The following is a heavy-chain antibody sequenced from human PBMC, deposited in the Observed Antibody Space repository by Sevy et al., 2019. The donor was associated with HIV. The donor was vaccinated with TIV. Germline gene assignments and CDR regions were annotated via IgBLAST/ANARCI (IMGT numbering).Heavy chain of an antibody. CDR1: GGTFSSQA. V-gene: IGHV1-69*13. J-gene: IGHJ4*02. D-gene: IGHD6-19*01. Sequence: ASVKVSCKASGGTFSSQAISWVRQAPGQGLEWMGWIFPIFSAATYAQKFQGRVRITADEATSTAYMELSSLRSEDTAVYYCATGLAVAVDYWGQGTLVTVSS. CDR3: ATGLAVAVDY. CDR2: IFPIFSAA.